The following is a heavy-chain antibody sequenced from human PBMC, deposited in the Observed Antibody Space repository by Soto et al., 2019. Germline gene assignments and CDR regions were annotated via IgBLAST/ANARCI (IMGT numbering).Heavy chain of an antibody. CDR2: ISSSGSTI. CDR3: ASPSGSYYYYGMDV. CDR1: GFTFSDYY. Sequence: GGSLRLSCTASGFTFSDYYMSWIRQAPGKGLEWVSCISSSGSTIYYADSVKGRFTISRDNAKNSLYLQMNSLRAEDTAVYYCASPSGSYYYYGMDVWGQGTTVTVSS. J-gene: IGHJ6*02. D-gene: IGHD1-26*01. V-gene: IGHV3-11*01.